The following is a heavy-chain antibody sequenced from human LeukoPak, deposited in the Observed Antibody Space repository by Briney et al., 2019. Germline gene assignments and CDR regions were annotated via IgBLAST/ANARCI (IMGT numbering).Heavy chain of an antibody. J-gene: IGHJ1*01. V-gene: IGHV4-38-2*02. D-gene: IGHD3-22*01. CDR2: IFHDGTT. CDR1: GYAISSGYY. CDR3: ARLKYYYDSSGYRAEYFQH. Sequence: SETLSLTCTVAGYAISSGYYWGWIRQTPGKGLEWIAKIFHDGTTHYNPSLRSRAAMSVDTSKNDFSLKLSSVTAADTAVYYCARLKYYYDSSGYRAEYFQHWGQGTLVTVSS.